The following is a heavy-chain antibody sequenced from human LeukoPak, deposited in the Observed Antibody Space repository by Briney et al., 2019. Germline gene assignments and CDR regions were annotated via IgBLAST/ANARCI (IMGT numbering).Heavy chain of an antibody. J-gene: IGHJ4*02. CDR2: VSGGSGSDT. CDR1: GFTFSSYA. D-gene: IGHD3-3*01. V-gene: IGHV3-23*01. CDR3: AKEGSGYSIDY. Sequence: GGSLRLSCAASGFTFSSYAMSWVRQAPGKGLEWFAAVSGGSGSDTYYADSVKGRFTISRDNSKNTLYLQMNSLRVEDTAVYYCAKEGSGYSIDYWGQGTLVTVSS.